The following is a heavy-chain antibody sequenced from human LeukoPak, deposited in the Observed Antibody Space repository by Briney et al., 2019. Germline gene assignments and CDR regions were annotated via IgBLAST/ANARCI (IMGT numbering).Heavy chain of an antibody. D-gene: IGHD3-16*01. CDR3: ARDRGGDY. Sequence: NTGGSLRLSCAASGFTFSSYAMSWVRQAPGKGLEWVSSISSSSSYIYYADSVKGRFTISRDNAKTSLYLQMNSLRAEDTAVYYCARDRGGDYWGQGTLVTVSS. CDR2: ISSSSSYI. CDR1: GFTFSSYA. V-gene: IGHV3-21*01. J-gene: IGHJ4*02.